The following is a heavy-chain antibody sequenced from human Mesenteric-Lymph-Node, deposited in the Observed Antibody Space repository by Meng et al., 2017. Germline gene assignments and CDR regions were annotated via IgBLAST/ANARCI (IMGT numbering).Heavy chain of an antibody. CDR3: ASGYMYGSDY. CDR2: ISYDGSNK. CDR1: GFTFSSYA. D-gene: IGHD5-18*01. V-gene: IGHV3-30*04. Sequence: GESLKISCAASGFTFSSYAMHWVRQAPGKGLEWVAVISYDGSNKYYADSVKGRFTISRDNSKNTLYLQMNSLRAEDTAVYYCASGYMYGSDYWGQGTVVTVSS. J-gene: IGHJ4*03.